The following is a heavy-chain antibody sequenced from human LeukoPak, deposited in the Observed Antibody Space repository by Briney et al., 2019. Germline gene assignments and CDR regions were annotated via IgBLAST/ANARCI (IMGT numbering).Heavy chain of an antibody. CDR2: IYSDGTT. J-gene: IGHJ4*02. D-gene: IGHD3-9*01. CDR3: AKSQGDMGDF. Sequence: TGGSLRLSCEASGFTFRSYWLVWVRQAPGKGLEWVSLIYSDGTTYYADSVKGRFTISRDKSKNTLYLQMNSLRGEDTAIYYCAKSQGDMGDFWGQGTLVTVSS. CDR1: GFTFRSYW. V-gene: IGHV3-53*01.